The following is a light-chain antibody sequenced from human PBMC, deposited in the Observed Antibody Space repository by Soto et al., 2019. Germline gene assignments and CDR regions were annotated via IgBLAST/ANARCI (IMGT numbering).Light chain of an antibody. Sequence: DIQMTQSPSSLSASVGDRVTITCRASQNVRSYVNWYQQKPGKAPKLLIFAASTLQSGVPSRFSGSGSGTDFTLTISSLQPEDFATYYCQQTESYPSTFGGGSKVDIK. CDR3: QQTESYPST. V-gene: IGKV1-39*01. J-gene: IGKJ4*01. CDR2: AAS. CDR1: QNVRSY.